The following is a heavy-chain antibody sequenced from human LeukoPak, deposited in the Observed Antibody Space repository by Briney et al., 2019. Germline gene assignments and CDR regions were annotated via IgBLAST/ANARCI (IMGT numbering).Heavy chain of an antibody. V-gene: IGHV3-48*01. CDR2: ISSDSGAR. Sequence: GGSLRLSCGASGLTFSTYSMNWVRLAPGKGLEWVSYISSDSGARYYADSVKGRFTISRDNAKNSLYLQMNSLRAEDTAVYYCARATQPGFDPWGQGTLVTVSS. CDR1: GLTFSTYS. CDR3: ARATQPGFDP. D-gene: IGHD2-15*01. J-gene: IGHJ5*02.